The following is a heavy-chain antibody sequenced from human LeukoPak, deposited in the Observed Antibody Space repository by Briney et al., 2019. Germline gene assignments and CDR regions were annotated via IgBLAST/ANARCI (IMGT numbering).Heavy chain of an antibody. J-gene: IGHJ3*02. CDR1: GASISSSY. Sequence: PSGTLSLTFTVSGASISSSYWSWIRQPPGKRLEWIGYIYYNGNTNSNPSLKSRVTISADTSKNRFSLKLSSVTAADTAIYYCVRGNYDNRGYSNAVDIWGQGTMVTVSS. CDR3: VRGNYDNRGYSNAVDI. CDR2: IYYNGNT. D-gene: IGHD3-22*01. V-gene: IGHV4-59*01.